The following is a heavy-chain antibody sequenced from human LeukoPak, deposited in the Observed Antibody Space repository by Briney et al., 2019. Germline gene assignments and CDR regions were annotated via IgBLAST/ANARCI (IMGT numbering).Heavy chain of an antibody. CDR2: MNPNWGNT. J-gene: IGHJ4*02. CDR1: GYTFTSYD. D-gene: IGHD3-22*01. Sequence: ASVTVSCKASGYTFTSYDSNWVRPATGQGLAWMGWMNPNWGNTGYPQKFQGRVTITRNASISTAYMELSSLGSEDTAVYYSARGRRRITMIVVVQGSLTYYFDYWGEGTLVTVSS. CDR3: ARGRRRITMIVVVQGSLTYYFDY. V-gene: IGHV1-8*03.